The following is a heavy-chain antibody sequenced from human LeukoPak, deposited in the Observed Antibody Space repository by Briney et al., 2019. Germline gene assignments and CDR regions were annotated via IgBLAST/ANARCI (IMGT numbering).Heavy chain of an antibody. CDR1: GFTFSTFA. CDR2: IFPSGGEI. Sequence: PGGSLRLSCAASGFTFSTFAMIWVRQPPGKGLEWVSSIFPSGGEIHYADSVRGRFTISRDNSKSTLSLQMNSLRAEDTAVYYCARDSSNWYYFDYWGQGTLVTVSS. D-gene: IGHD6-13*01. J-gene: IGHJ4*02. CDR3: ARDSSNWYYFDY. V-gene: IGHV3-23*01.